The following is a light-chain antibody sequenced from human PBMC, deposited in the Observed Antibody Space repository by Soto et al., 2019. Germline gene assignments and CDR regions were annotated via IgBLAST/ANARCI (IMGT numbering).Light chain of an antibody. CDR1: QSVSSY. CDR2: DAS. Sequence: ELVLTQSPATLSLSPGETATLSCRASQSVSSYLAWYQQKPGQALRLLIYDASKRTTGIPARFSGSGSGTDFTLTISSLELEDFAVYFCHQRSNWPLTFGGGTKLEIK. J-gene: IGKJ4*01. CDR3: HQRSNWPLT. V-gene: IGKV3-11*01.